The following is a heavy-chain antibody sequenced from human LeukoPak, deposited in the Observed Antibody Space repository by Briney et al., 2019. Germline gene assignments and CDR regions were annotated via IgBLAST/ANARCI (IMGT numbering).Heavy chain of an antibody. CDR2: INPSGGST. CDR3: ARGTPKINYYYYMDV. V-gene: IGHV1-46*01. Sequence: ASVKVSCKASGYTFTSYYMHWVRQAPGQGLEWMGIINPSGGSTSYAQKFQGRVTMTRDMSTSTVYMELSSLRSEDTAVYYCARGTPKINYYYYMDVWGKGTRSPSP. CDR1: GYTFTSYY. J-gene: IGHJ6*03. D-gene: IGHD2-15*01.